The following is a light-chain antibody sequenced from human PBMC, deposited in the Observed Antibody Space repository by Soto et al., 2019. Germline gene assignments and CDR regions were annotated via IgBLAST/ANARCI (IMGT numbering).Light chain of an antibody. CDR2: KVS. CDR3: MQGTHWPYT. CDR1: QSLVHSDGNTH. Sequence: DVVMTQSPLSLPVTLGQPASISCRSSQSLVHSDGNTHLNWFQQRPGQSPRRLICKVSNRDSGVPDRFSGSESGTDFTLKISRVEAEDVGVYYCMQGTHWPYTFGQGTKVDIK. V-gene: IGKV2-30*02. J-gene: IGKJ2*01.